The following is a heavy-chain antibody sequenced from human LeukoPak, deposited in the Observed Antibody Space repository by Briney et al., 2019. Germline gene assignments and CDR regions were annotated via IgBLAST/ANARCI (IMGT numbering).Heavy chain of an antibody. Sequence: PGGSLRFSCAASGFTFSSYAMRWVRQAPGKGLEWVSAISGSGGSTYYADSVKGRFTISRDNSKNTLYLQINSLRAEDTAVYYCAKDKGRDYYDSSGPWAFDYWGQGTLVTVSS. D-gene: IGHD3-22*01. V-gene: IGHV3-23*01. CDR2: ISGSGGST. CDR3: AKDKGRDYYDSSGPWAFDY. CDR1: GFTFSSYA. J-gene: IGHJ4*02.